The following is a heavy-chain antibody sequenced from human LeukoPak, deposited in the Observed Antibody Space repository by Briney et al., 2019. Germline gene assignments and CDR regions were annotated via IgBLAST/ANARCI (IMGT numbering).Heavy chain of an antibody. V-gene: IGHV3-30*02. CDR1: GFTFSSYG. CDR2: IRYDGSNK. J-gene: IGHJ4*02. CDR3: ARGEELAYCGGDCYYFDY. D-gene: IGHD2-21*02. Sequence: GGSLRLSCAASGFTFSSYGMHWVRQAPGKGLEWVAFIRYDGSNKYYADSVKGRFTISRDNSKNTLYLQMNSLRAEDTAVYYCARGEELAYCGGDCYYFDYWGQGTLVTVSS.